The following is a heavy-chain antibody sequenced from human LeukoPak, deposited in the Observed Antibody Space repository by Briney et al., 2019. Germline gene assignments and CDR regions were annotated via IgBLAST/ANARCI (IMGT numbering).Heavy chain of an antibody. J-gene: IGHJ6*03. CDR1: GYTFTRYA. D-gene: IGHD6-13*01. Sequence: ASVKVSCKASGYTFTRYAISGVRQAPGQGLEWMGWINIYNGNTNYAQKFQGRVTMTTDTSTTTAYMEMRSLRSDDTAVYYCARGVAAAAKGYYYMDVWGKGTTVTISS. CDR2: INIYNGNT. CDR3: ARGVAAAAKGYYYMDV. V-gene: IGHV1-18*01.